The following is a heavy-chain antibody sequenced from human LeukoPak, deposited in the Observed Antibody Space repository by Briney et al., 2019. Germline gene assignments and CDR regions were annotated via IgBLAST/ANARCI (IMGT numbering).Heavy chain of an antibody. CDR1: GGSISSSSYN. D-gene: IGHD1-26*01. CDR2: IYYSGRT. Sequence: SETLSLTCTVSGGSISSSSYNWGWIRQPPGKGLEWIGSIYYSGRTYYNPSLKSRVTISVDTSKNQFSLNLSSVTAADTAVYYCASQGGNHIVGATHPYYYYMDVWGKGTTVTVSS. V-gene: IGHV4-39*01. J-gene: IGHJ6*03. CDR3: ASQGGNHIVGATHPYYYYMDV.